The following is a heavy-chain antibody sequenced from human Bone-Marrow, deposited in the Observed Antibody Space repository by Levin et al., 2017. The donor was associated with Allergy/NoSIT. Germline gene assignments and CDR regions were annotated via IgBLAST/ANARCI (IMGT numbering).Heavy chain of an antibody. V-gene: IGHV1-2*02. J-gene: IGHJ4*02. D-gene: IGHD2-15*01. CDR2: INPNSGGT. CDR1: GYTFSDYY. Sequence: GASVKVSCKASGYTFSDYYLHWVRQAPGQGLEWMGWINPNSGGTNFAQKFQGRVTMTRDTSISTSYMELSSLRSDDTAVYYCGRDPGYCSGGSCATSDYWGQGTLVTVSS. CDR3: GRDPGYCSGGSCATSDY.